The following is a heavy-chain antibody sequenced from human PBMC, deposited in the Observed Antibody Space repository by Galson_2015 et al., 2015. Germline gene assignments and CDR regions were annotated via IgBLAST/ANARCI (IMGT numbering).Heavy chain of an antibody. Sequence: SLRLSCAASGFTFNSYGMHWVRQAPGKGLEWVAVIWFDGSNKFYADSVKGRFTISRDNSKNTLYLQVNSLRAEDTAVYYCARDGDSSGFYVGDYWGQGTLVTVSS. J-gene: IGHJ4*02. D-gene: IGHD3-22*01. CDR1: GFTFNSYG. V-gene: IGHV3-33*01. CDR2: IWFDGSNK. CDR3: ARDGDSSGFYVGDY.